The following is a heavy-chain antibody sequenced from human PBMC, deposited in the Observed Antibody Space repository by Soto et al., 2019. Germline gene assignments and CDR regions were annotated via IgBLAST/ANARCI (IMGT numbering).Heavy chain of an antibody. V-gene: IGHV1-8*01. CDR2: MNPNSGNT. CDR1: GYTFTSYD. Sequence: GASVKVSCKASGYTFTSYDINWVRQATGQGLEWMGWMNPNSGNTGYAQKFQGRVTMTRNTSISTAYMELSSLRSEDTAVYYCARAVLRFLEWHKNPGMDVWGQGTTVTVSS. J-gene: IGHJ6*02. D-gene: IGHD3-3*01. CDR3: ARAVLRFLEWHKNPGMDV.